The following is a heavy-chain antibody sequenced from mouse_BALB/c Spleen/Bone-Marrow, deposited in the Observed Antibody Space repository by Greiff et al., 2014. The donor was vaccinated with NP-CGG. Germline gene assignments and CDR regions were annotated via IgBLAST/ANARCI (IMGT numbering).Heavy chain of an antibody. CDR3: TPNWDWFAY. D-gene: IGHD4-1*02. V-gene: IGHV6-6*02. CDR1: GFTFSNYW. J-gene: IGHJ3*01. Sequence: EVQRVESGGGLAQPGGSMKLSCVASGFTFSNYWMNWVRQSPEKGLEWVAEIRLKSNNYATHYAESVKGRFTISRDDSKSSVYLQMNNLRAEDTGIYYCTPNWDWFAYWGQGTLVTVSA. CDR2: IRLKSNNYAT.